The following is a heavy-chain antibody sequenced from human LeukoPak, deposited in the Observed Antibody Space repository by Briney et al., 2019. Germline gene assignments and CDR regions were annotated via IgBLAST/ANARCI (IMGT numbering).Heavy chain of an antibody. D-gene: IGHD3-16*01. CDR3: ARGRLYYDYVWGSSNSFDY. J-gene: IGHJ4*02. CDR2: INHSGST. V-gene: IGHV4-34*01. CDR1: GGSFSGYY. Sequence: SETLSLTCAVYGGSFSGYYWSWIRQPPGKGLEWIGEINHSGSTNYNPSLKSRVTISVDTSKNQFSLKLSSVTAADTAVYYCARGRLYYDYVWGSSNSFDYWGQGTLVTVSS.